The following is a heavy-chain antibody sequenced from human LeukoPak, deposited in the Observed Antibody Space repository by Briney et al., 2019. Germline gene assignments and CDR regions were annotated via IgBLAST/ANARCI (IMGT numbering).Heavy chain of an antibody. D-gene: IGHD3-3*01. CDR2: INHSGST. CDR3: ARGPLRSGYYRPNWFDP. J-gene: IGHJ5*02. CDR1: GGSISSGGYY. Sequence: PSQTLSLTCTVSGGSISSGGYYWSWIRQPPGKGLEWIGEINHSGSTNYNPSLKSRVTISVDTSKNQFSLKLTSVTAADTAVYYCARGPLRSGYYRPNWFDPWGQGTLATVSS. V-gene: IGHV4-30-2*01.